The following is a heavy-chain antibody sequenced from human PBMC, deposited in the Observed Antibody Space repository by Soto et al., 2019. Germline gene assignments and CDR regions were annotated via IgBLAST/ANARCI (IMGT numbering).Heavy chain of an antibody. J-gene: IGHJ4*02. CDR1: GYTFTSYD. V-gene: IGHV1-8*01. D-gene: IGHD5-12*01. CDR3: ARVSPWLQKKIDY. CDR2: MNPNSGNT. Sequence: ASVKVSCKASGYTFTSYDINWVRQATGQGLEWMGWMNPNSGNTGYAQKFQGRVTMTRNTSISTAYMELSSLRSEDTAVYYCARVSPWLQKKIDYSDQGTLVTVSS.